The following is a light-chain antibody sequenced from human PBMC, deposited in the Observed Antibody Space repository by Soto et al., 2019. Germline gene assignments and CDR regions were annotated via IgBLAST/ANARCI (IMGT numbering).Light chain of an antibody. CDR3: QHYNSYSEA. CDR1: QTISSW. CDR2: KAS. V-gene: IGKV1-5*03. Sequence: DIQMTQSPSTLSRSLGDRLTITCRASQTISSWLAWYQQKPGKAPKLLIYKASTLKSGVPSRFSGSGSGTEFTLTISSLQPDDFATYYCQHYNSYSEAFGQGTE. J-gene: IGKJ1*01.